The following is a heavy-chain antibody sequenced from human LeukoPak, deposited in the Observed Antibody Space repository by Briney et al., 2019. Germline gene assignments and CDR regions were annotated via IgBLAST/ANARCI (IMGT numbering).Heavy chain of an antibody. CDR1: GFTFDKFW. Sequence: PGGSLRLSCAASGFTFDKFWMSWVRQAPGKGLEWVANIKQDGTEKYYVDSMKGRFTISRGNGKNSLYLQIDSLRAEDTAVYYCARQELTFDYWGQGTQVTVSS. D-gene: IGHD1-1*01. J-gene: IGHJ4*02. CDR3: ARQELTFDY. CDR2: IKQDGTEK. V-gene: IGHV3-7*01.